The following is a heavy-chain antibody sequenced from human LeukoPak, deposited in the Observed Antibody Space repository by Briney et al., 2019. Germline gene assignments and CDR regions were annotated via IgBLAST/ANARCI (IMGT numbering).Heavy chain of an antibody. J-gene: IGHJ4*02. V-gene: IGHV3-33*01. CDR3: ARETITYYYDS. CDR2: IWYDGSNK. Sequence: GGSLRLSCAASGFTFSSYGMHWVRQAPGKGLEWVAVIWYDGSNKYYADSVKGRFTISRDNAKNSLYLQMNSLRAEDTAVYYCARETITYYYDSWGQGTLVTVSS. CDR1: GFTFSSYG. D-gene: IGHD3-22*01.